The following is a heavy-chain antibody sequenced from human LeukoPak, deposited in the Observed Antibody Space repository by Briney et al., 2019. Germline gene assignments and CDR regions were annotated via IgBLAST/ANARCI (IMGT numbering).Heavy chain of an antibody. D-gene: IGHD4-17*01. V-gene: IGHV3-23*01. CDR1: GFAFSSYT. J-gene: IGHJ4*02. CDR2: INGRGIT. Sequence: GGSLRLSCTASGFAFSSYTMSWVRQAPGEGLEWLSAINGRGITYYAGSVKGRFTISRDNSENTLYLQMNSLTVDDTAVYFCAKERQTGDYFTSDYWGQGTLVTVSS. CDR3: AKERQTGDYFTSDY.